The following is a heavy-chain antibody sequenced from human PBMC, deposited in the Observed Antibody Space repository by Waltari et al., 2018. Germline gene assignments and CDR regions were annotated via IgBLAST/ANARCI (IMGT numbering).Heavy chain of an antibody. CDR2: IMHDGSEK. CDR3: ARQNYDFWSGYFD. J-gene: IGHJ4*02. CDR1: GFTFSSYW. Sequence: EVQLVESGGGLVQPGGSLRLSCVASGFTFSSYWMSWVRQAPGKGLEWVANIMHDGSEKYYVDSVKGRFTISRDNAKNSLFLQMNSLRAEGTAVYYCARQNYDFWSGYFDWGQGTLVTVSS. D-gene: IGHD3-3*01. V-gene: IGHV3-7*01.